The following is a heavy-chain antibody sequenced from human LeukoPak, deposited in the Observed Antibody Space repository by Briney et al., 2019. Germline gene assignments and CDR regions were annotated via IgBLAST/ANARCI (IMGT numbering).Heavy chain of an antibody. D-gene: IGHD2-15*01. CDR2: IYSGGST. CDR1: GFTVSSNY. J-gene: IGHJ6*02. Sequence: GGSLRLSCAASGFTVSSNYMSWVRQAPGKGLEWVSVIYSGGSTYYADSVKGRFTISRDNAKNTLYLQMNSLRAEDTAVYYCAREGGDCSGGSCYSINYYGMDVWGQGTTVTVSS. V-gene: IGHV3-53*01. CDR3: AREGGDCSGGSCYSINYYGMDV.